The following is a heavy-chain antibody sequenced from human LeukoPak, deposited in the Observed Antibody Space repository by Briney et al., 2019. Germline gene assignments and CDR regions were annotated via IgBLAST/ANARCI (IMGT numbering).Heavy chain of an antibody. Sequence: PGGSLRLSCAASGFTFRSYAMSWVRQAPGKGLEWVLAISGSGASTYYAESVKGRFTISRDNSKNTLYLQMNSLRAEDTAVYYCAKGAAARPNEWFYYYYMDVWGKGTTVTVSS. CDR3: AKGAAARPNEWFYYYYMDV. J-gene: IGHJ6*03. CDR1: GFTFRSYA. V-gene: IGHV3-23*01. D-gene: IGHD6-6*01. CDR2: ISGSGAST.